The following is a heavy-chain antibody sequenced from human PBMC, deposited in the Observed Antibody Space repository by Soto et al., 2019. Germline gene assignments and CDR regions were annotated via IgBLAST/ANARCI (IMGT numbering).Heavy chain of an antibody. D-gene: IGHD4-17*01. CDR3: AGTTVTADY. CDR2: IYYSGST. Sequence: PSETLSLTCTVSGGSISSYYWSWIRQPPGKGLEWIGYIYYSGSTYYNPSLKSRVTISVDTSKNQFSLKLSSVTAADTAVYYCAGTTVTADYWGQGTLVTVSS. V-gene: IGHV4-59*08. CDR1: GGSISSYY. J-gene: IGHJ4*02.